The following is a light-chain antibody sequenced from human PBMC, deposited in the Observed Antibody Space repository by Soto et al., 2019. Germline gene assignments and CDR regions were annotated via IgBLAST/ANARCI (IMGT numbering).Light chain of an antibody. CDR2: DDS. Sequence: SYELPQPHSVSVAAGQTASITCGGNVIGSISVHWYQQKPGQAPVLVVFDDSDRPSGIPERFSGSNSRNTATLTISRVEAGDEADYYCQVWDSSSDPVIFGEGTKLAV. V-gene: IGLV3-21*02. J-gene: IGLJ2*01. CDR1: VIGSIS. CDR3: QVWDSSSDPVI.